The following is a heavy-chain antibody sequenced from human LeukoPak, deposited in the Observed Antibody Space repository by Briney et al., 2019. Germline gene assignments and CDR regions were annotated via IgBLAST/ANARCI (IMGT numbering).Heavy chain of an antibody. D-gene: IGHD1-26*01. V-gene: IGHV3-23*01. CDR2: ISGSGTST. Sequence: GGSLRLSCAASGFTVSSYAMSWVRQAPGEGLEWVSGISGSGTSTYYADSVKGRFTISRDNSTPTLYLQMNSLRAEDTGVPYCAQDRREYSGSYNTWLDPWGPGTLVTVSP. CDR1: GFTVSSYA. J-gene: IGHJ5*02. CDR3: AQDRREYSGSYNTWLDP.